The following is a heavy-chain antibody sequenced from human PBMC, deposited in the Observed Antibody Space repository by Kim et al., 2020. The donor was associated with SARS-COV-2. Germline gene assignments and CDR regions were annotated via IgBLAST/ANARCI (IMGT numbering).Heavy chain of an antibody. V-gene: IGHV4-59*13. D-gene: IGHD6-25*01. CDR2: IYYSGST. Sequence: SETLSLTCTVSGGSISSYYWSWIRQPPGKGLEWIGYIYYSGSTNYNPSLKSRVTISVDTSKNQFSLKLSSVTAADTAVYYCAREGRLPYAFDIWGQGTMVTVSS. CDR3: AREGRLPYAFDI. J-gene: IGHJ3*02. CDR1: GGSISSYY.